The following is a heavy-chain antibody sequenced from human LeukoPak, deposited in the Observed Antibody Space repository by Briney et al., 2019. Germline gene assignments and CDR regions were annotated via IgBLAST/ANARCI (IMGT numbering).Heavy chain of an antibody. CDR3: ARGYSRAAFDI. J-gene: IGHJ3*02. D-gene: IGHD2-15*01. V-gene: IGHV3-48*01. CDR2: ISSTGGTI. CDR1: GFTFSNYL. Sequence: GGSLRLSCVGSGFTFSNYLMNWVRQAPGKGLEWVSFISSTGGTIYYADAVKGRFTVSRDNAKNSLLLQKNSLRAEGTALYYCARGYSRAAFDIWGQGTMVTVSS.